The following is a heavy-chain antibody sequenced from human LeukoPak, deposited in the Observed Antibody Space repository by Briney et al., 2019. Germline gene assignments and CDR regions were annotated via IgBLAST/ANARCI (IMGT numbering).Heavy chain of an antibody. Sequence: GGSLRLSCAASGFTVSGNYMSWVRQAPGKGLEWVSVIYSSDNTYYIDSVKGRFTISRDYSKNTLYLQMNSLRAEDTAVYYCAGRRVLDASFDYWGQGTLVTVSS. CDR2: IYSSDNT. CDR3: AGRRVLDASFDY. D-gene: IGHD3-16*01. J-gene: IGHJ4*02. V-gene: IGHV3-66*02. CDR1: GFTVSGNY.